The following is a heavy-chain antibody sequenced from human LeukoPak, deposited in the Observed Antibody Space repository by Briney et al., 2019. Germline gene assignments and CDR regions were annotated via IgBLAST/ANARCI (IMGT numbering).Heavy chain of an antibody. CDR2: MNPNSGNT. J-gene: IGHJ3*02. CDR3: ARDPKKTYYYGSGSPTDAFDI. CDR1: GYTFTSYD. V-gene: IGHV1-8*03. Sequence: ASVKVSCKASGYTFTSYDINWVRQATGQGLGWMGWMNPNSGNTGYAQKFQGRVTITRNTSISTAYMELSSLRSEDTAVYYCARDPKKTYYYGSGSPTDAFDIWGQGTMVTVSS. D-gene: IGHD3-10*01.